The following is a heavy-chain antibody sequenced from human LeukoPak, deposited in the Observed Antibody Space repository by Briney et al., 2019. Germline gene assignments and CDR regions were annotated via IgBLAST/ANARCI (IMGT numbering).Heavy chain of an antibody. CDR1: GFTFDDYA. D-gene: IGHD3-10*02. V-gene: IGHV3-9*01. CDR3: AELGITMIGGV. Sequence: GGSLRLSCAASGFTFDDYAMHWVRQTPGKGLEWVSGINWNSGSIDYADSVKGRFTISRDNAKNSLYLQMNSLRAEDTAVYYCAELGITMIGGVWGKGTTVTISS. J-gene: IGHJ6*04. CDR2: INWNSGSI.